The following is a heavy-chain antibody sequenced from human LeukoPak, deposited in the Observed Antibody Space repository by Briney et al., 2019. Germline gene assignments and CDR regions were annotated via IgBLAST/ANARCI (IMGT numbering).Heavy chain of an antibody. J-gene: IGHJ4*02. CDR2: MSYGGNA. Sequence: PGGSLRLSCAASGFTVSSNYMSWVRQPPGKGLEWIGTMSYGGNAYYNPSHMSRVTMSVDTSKSQLSLNLRSVTAADTAVYYCVRAAAEPTGGHEDFDCWGQGTLVTVSS. D-gene: IGHD6-13*01. CDR1: GFTVSSNY. CDR3: VRAAAEPTGGHEDFDC. V-gene: IGHV4-59*04.